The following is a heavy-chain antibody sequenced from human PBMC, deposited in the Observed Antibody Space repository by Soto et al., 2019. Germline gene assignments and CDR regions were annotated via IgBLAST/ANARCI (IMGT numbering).Heavy chain of an antibody. D-gene: IGHD6-19*01. CDR2: IKGDGSDK. V-gene: IGHV3-7*01. Sequence: PGGSLRLSCAASGFTFSNYHMGWVRQAPGKGLEWVANIKGDGSDKHYVDHVKGRFTISRDNAKDSFFLQFNRLRAEDTAVYYCARWFWSRSGWAKDYWGQGTLVTVSS. CDR1: GFTFSNYH. J-gene: IGHJ4*02. CDR3: ARWFWSRSGWAKDY.